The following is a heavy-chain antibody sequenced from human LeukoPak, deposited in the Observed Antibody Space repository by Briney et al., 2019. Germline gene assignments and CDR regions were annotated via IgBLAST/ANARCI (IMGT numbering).Heavy chain of an antibody. CDR3: ARRTRLRGFDY. CDR1: GGSISSYY. CDR2: IYYSGST. Sequence: SETLSLTCTVSGGSISSYYWSWIRQPPGKGLEWIGYIYYSGSTNYNPSLKSRVTISVDTSKNQFSLKLSSVTAADTAVYYCARRTRLRGFDYWGQGTLVTVSP. V-gene: IGHV4-59*08. D-gene: IGHD4-17*01. J-gene: IGHJ4*02.